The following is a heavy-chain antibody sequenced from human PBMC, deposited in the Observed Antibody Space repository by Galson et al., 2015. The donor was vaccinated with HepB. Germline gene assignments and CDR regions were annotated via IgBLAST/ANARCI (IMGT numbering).Heavy chain of an antibody. D-gene: IGHD4-17*01. J-gene: IGHJ4*02. Sequence: SVKVSCKASGYTFTSYYMHWVRQAPGQGLEWMGIINPSGGSTSYAQKFQGRVTMTRDTSTSTVYMELSSLRSEDTAVYYCARDLGYGDRRFNFDYWGQGTLVTVSS. CDR3: ARDLGYGDRRFNFDY. CDR1: GYTFTSYY. CDR2: INPSGGST. V-gene: IGHV1-46*01.